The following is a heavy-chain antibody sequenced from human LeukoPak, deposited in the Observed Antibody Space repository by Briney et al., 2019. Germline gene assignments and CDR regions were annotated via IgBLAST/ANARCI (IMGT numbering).Heavy chain of an antibody. J-gene: IGHJ5*02. CDR2: IYTSGST. D-gene: IGHD3-3*01. CDR1: GGSISSGSYY. CDR3: AREPRRTIFGVGEYNWFDP. Sequence: PSETLSLTCTVSGGSISSGSYYWSWIRQPAGKGLEWIGRIYTSGSTNYNPSLKSRVTISVDTSKNQFSLKLSSVTAADTAVYYCAREPRRTIFGVGEYNWFDPWGQGTLVTVSS. V-gene: IGHV4-61*02.